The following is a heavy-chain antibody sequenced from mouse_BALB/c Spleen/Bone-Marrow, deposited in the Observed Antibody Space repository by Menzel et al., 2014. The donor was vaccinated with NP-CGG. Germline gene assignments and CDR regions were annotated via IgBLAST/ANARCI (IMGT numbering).Heavy chain of an antibody. V-gene: IGHV5-12-1*01. CDR3: ATHYYGRFDY. D-gene: IGHD1-2*01. J-gene: IGHJ2*01. CDR1: GFGLSSSD. Sequence: EVKLVESGGGLVKPGGSLKLSCAASGFGLSSSDMSWVRQTPEKRLEWVAYISSGGGSTYYPDTVKGRFTISRDNAKNTLYLQMSSLKSEDTAMYYCATHYYGRFDYWGQGTTLTVSS. CDR2: ISSGGGST.